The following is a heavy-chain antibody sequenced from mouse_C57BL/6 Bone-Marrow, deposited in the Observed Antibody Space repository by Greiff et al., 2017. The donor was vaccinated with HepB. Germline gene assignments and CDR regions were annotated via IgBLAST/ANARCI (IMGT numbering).Heavy chain of an antibody. D-gene: IGHD3-2*02. CDR1: GFNIKNTY. V-gene: IGHV14-3*01. CDR3: ASPDSSGYLNFDY. Sequence: EVKLQESVAELVRPGASVKLSCTASGFNIKNTYMHWVKQRPEQGLEWIGRIDPANGNTKYAPKFQGKATITADTSSNTAYLQLSSLTSEDTAIYYCASPDSSGYLNFDYGGQGTTLTVSS. CDR2: IDPANGNT. J-gene: IGHJ2*01.